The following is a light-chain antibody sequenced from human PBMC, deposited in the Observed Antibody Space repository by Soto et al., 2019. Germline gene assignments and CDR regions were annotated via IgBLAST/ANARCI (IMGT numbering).Light chain of an antibody. CDR1: QSGGTN. CDR2: KTS. Sequence: EVVMTQSPATVSVSPGERTSLSCRASQSGGTNLGWYQQKPGQAPRLLISKTSIRATGVPARFSGSGSGTEFTLTISSLQSEDFVVYYCQQYANWPLTFGGGTKVDIK. CDR3: QQYANWPLT. J-gene: IGKJ4*01. V-gene: IGKV3-15*01.